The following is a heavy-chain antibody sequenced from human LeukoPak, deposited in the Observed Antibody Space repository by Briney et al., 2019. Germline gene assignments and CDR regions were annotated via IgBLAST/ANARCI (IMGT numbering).Heavy chain of an antibody. Sequence: SETLSLTCAVSGGSISSGGYYWSWIRQPPGKGLEWIGEINYSGSTNYNPSLKSRVTISVDTSKNQFSLKLSSVTAADTAVYYCARKMAVHCSGGSCYGLRFDPWGQGTLVTVSS. CDR1: GGSISSGGYY. J-gene: IGHJ5*02. CDR3: ARKMAVHCSGGSCYGLRFDP. CDR2: INYSGST. V-gene: IGHV4-39*07. D-gene: IGHD2-15*01.